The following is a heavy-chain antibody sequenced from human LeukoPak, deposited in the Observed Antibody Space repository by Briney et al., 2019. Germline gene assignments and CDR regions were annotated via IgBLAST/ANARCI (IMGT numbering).Heavy chain of an antibody. CDR3: ARPTYGSSWYHAFDI. CDR1: GGSISSYY. V-gene: IGHV4-59*01. Sequence: SETLSPTCTVSGGSISSYYWSWIRQPPGKGLEWIGHIYYSGSTNYNPSLKSRLTMSVDTSKNQFSLKLSSVTAADTAVYYCARPTYGSSWYHAFDIWGQGTMVTVSS. CDR2: IYYSGST. J-gene: IGHJ3*02. D-gene: IGHD6-13*01.